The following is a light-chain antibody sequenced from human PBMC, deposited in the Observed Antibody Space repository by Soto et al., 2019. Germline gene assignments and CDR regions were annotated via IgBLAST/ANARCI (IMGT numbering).Light chain of an antibody. Sequence: EIVMTQSSATLSVSPGEGATLSCRASQSVSSNVAWYQQKPGQAPRLLIYGASTRATGIPGRFSGSGSGTKITLTISSLQSEDFAVYYCQQYKNWPPYTFGQGTKVDIK. V-gene: IGKV3-15*01. J-gene: IGKJ2*01. CDR3: QQYKNWPPYT. CDR2: GAS. CDR1: QSVSSN.